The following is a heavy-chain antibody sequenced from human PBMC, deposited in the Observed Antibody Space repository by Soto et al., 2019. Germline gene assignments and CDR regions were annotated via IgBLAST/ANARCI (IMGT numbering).Heavy chain of an antibody. J-gene: IGHJ5*02. CDR2: ISDDGSNK. V-gene: IGHV3-30*18. CDR3: ANYCRSTSCFSGGLEH. D-gene: IGHD2-2*01. CDR1: GFTFSSYG. Sequence: QVQLVESGGGVVQPGRSLRLSCAASGFTFSSYGMHWVRQAPGKGLEWVAVISDDGSNKYYADFVKGRFTISRDNSKNRLYLQMNSLRAEDTAVYYCANYCRSTSCFSGGLEHWGQGTLVTVSS.